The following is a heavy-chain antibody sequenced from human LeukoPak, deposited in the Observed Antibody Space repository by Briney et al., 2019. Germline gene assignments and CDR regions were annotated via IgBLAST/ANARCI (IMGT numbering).Heavy chain of an antibody. Sequence: AGGSLRLSCAAPGFTFSSYPMSGVRQPPGKGLEWVSAFSGSGGSTYYADSVKGRFTISRDNSKNTLYLQMNSLRAEDTAVYYCAKSFGSSWYNWFDPWGQGTLVTVSS. V-gene: IGHV3-23*01. CDR2: FSGSGGST. D-gene: IGHD6-13*01. CDR1: GFTFSSYP. J-gene: IGHJ5*02. CDR3: AKSFGSSWYNWFDP.